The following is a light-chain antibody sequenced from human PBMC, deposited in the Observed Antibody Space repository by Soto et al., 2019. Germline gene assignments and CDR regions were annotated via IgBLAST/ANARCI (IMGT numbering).Light chain of an antibody. V-gene: IGKV1-27*01. CDR1: QGISNY. CDR2: AAS. Sequence: DIQMTQSPSSLSASVGDRVTITCRASQGISNYLAWYQQKPGQVPKLMIYAASTLQSGVPSRFSGSGSGTDLTLTISSLQPEDVATYYCQTETRVTGTLGHGTKVEIK. J-gene: IGKJ1*01. CDR3: QTETRVTGT.